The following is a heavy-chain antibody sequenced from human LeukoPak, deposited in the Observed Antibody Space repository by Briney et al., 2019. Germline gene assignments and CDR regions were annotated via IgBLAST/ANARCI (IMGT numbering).Heavy chain of an antibody. D-gene: IGHD4-17*01. CDR2: ISYDGSNK. J-gene: IGHJ4*02. V-gene: IGHV3-30-3*01. CDR3: ARDKEDYGDYVAY. Sequence: GRSLRLSCAASGFTFSSYAMHWVRQAPGKGLEWVAVISYDGSNKYYADSVKGRFTISRDNSKNTLYLQMNSLRAEDTAAYYCARDKEDYGDYVAYWGQGTLVTVSS. CDR1: GFTFSSYA.